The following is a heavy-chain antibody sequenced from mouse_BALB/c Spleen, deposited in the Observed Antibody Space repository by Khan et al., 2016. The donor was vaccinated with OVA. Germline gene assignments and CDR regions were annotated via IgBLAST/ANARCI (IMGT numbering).Heavy chain of an antibody. CDR2: ISYSGAT. V-gene: IGHV3-2*02. Sequence: EVQLVESGPGLVKPSQSLSLTCTVTGYSITSGYAWNWIRQFPGNKLEWMGYISYSGATSYTPSLKCRLSITRDTSKNQFFLQLNSVTTEDTATDDGARGNYYGYYIDYWGQGTTLTVSS. D-gene: IGHD1-1*01. CDR3: ARGNYYGYYIDY. J-gene: IGHJ2*01. CDR1: GYSITSGYA.